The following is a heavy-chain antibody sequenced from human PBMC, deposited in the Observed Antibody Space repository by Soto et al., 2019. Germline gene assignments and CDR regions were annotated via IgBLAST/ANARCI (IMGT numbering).Heavy chain of an antibody. J-gene: IGHJ4*02. CDR3: ARGYYRGSNPSAFAY. D-gene: IGHD1-26*01. CDR2: ITPTLNIA. CDR1: GGTFSSYT. Sequence: QLQLVQSGAEVREPGSSVKVSCKASGGTFSSYTVIWVRQAPGQGLEWMGGITPTLNIAKYAEKFQGRVTITADESTSTVNMHLSSLRSEDTAVYFCARGYYRGSNPSAFAYLGKGTLVGVSS. V-gene: IGHV1-69*01.